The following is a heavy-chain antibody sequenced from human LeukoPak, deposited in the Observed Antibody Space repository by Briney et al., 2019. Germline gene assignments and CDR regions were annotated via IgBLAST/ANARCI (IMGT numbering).Heavy chain of an antibody. V-gene: IGHV3-30*18. J-gene: IGHJ3*02. CDR2: ISYDGSNK. D-gene: IGHD1-26*01. Sequence: PGRSLRLSCAASGFTFSSYGMHWVCQAPGKGLEWVAVISYDGSNKYYADSVKGRFTISRDNSKNTLYLQMNSLRAEDTAVYYCAKENIVGLKGAFDIWGQGTMVTVSS. CDR1: GFTFSSYG. CDR3: AKENIVGLKGAFDI.